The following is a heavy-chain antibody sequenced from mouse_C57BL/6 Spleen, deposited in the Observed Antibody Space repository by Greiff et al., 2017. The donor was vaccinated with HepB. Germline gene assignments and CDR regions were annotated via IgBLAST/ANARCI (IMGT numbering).Heavy chain of an antibody. CDR2: IDPSDSYT. D-gene: IGHD4-1*01. J-gene: IGHJ2*01. CDR3: ARNWDGDY. CDR1: GYTFTSYW. Sequence: QVQLKQPGAELVMPGASVKLSCKASGYTFTSYWMHWVKQRPGQGLEWIGEIDPSDSYTNYNQKFKGKSTLTVDKSSSTAYMQLSSLTSEDSAVYYCARNWDGDYWGQGTTLTVSS. V-gene: IGHV1-69*01.